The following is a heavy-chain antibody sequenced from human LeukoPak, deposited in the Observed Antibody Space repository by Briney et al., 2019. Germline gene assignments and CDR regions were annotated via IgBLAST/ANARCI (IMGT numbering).Heavy chain of an antibody. CDR2: INHSGST. D-gene: IGHD1-1*01. V-gene: IGHV4-34*01. CDR1: GGSFSGYY. Sequence: ETLSLTCAVSGGSFSGYYWSWIRQPLGKGLEWMGEINHSGSTNYNPSLKSRVTISVDTSKNQFSLKLSSVTAADTAVYYCARGLESERRTTEFDYWGQGTLVTVSS. J-gene: IGHJ4*02. CDR3: ARGLESERRTTEFDY.